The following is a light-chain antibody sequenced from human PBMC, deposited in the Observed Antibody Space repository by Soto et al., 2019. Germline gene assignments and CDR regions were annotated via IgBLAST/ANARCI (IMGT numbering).Light chain of an antibody. J-gene: IGKJ4*01. V-gene: IGKV3-15*01. CDR1: QSVATN. CDR3: QQYDRWPVT. CDR2: GAS. Sequence: EIEMTQSPATLSVSPGERATLSCRASQSVATNLAWYQQKPGQAPRLLIYGASTRATGIPARFSGSGSGTEFTLTIDRLQSADFAVYYCQQYDRWPVTFGGGTKVDIK.